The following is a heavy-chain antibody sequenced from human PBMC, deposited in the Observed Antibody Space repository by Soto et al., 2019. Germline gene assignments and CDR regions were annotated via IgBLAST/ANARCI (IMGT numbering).Heavy chain of an antibody. D-gene: IGHD3-10*01. CDR2: IYTSGST. Sequence: SETLSLTCTVSGGSISSYYWTWIRQPSGKGLEWIGRIYTSGSTNYNPSLKSRVTMSVDTSENQFSLKLSSVTAADTAVYYCARDLKFGQADYWGQGSQVTVSS. CDR3: ARDLKFGQADY. J-gene: IGHJ4*02. CDR1: GGSISSYY. V-gene: IGHV4-4*07.